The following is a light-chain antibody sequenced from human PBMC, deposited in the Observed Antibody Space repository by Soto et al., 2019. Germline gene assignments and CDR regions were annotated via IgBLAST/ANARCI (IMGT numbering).Light chain of an antibody. J-gene: IGLJ1*01. CDR1: STDFVSYNR. Sequence: QSVLTQPPSVSGSPGQSVTISCTGTSTDFVSYNRVSWYQQPPGIAPKLMIYEVSKRPSGVPDRFSGSKSGNTASLTISGLQAADEADYYCSLYTSENAYVFGTGTKLTVL. CDR3: SLYTSENAYV. CDR2: EVS. V-gene: IGLV2-18*01.